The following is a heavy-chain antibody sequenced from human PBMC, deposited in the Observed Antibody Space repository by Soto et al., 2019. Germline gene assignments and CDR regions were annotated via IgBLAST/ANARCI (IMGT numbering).Heavy chain of an antibody. D-gene: IGHD1-26*01. Sequence: VQLQESGPGLVKPSETLSLTCTVSGGSVSSGSYYWSWILQLPGKGLEWIGYLYYSGSANYNPSLKSRVTISVDTSKNQFSLKLSSVTAADTAVYSCARDNFIVGATSYWGQGTLVTVSS. CDR1: GGSVSSGSYY. J-gene: IGHJ4*02. V-gene: IGHV4-61*01. CDR3: ARDNFIVGATSY. CDR2: LYYSGSA.